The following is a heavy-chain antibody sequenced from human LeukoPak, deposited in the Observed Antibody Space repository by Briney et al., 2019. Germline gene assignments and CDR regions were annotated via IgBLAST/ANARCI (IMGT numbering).Heavy chain of an antibody. CDR1: GYTFTSYY. CDR2: INPSGGST. V-gene: IGHV1-46*01. D-gene: IGHD3-22*01. CDR3: ARGLTNYDSSGYYQIFDY. J-gene: IGHJ4*02. Sequence: ASVKVSCKASGYTFTSYYMHWVRQAPRQGLEWMGIINPSGGSTSYAQKFQGRVTMTRDTSTSTVYMELSSLRSEDTAVYYCARGLTNYDSSGYYQIFDYWGQGTLVTVSS.